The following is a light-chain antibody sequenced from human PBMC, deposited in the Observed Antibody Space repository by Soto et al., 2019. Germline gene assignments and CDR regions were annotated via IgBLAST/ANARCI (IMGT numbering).Light chain of an antibody. V-gene: IGKV1-9*01. CDR2: AAS. CDR3: QQLNTYLMYT. CDR1: QGISND. Sequence: DIQLTQSPSFLSASVGDRVTITCRASQGISNDLAWYQQKPGKAPQLLIYAASTLQSGVPSRFSGSGSGTEFTRTISSLQSEDFATYYCQQLNTYLMYTFGQGTKLEIK. J-gene: IGKJ2*01.